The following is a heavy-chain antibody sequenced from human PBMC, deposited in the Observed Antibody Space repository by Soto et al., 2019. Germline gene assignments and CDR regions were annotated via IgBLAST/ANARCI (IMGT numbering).Heavy chain of an antibody. CDR2: ISSSGSTI. J-gene: IGHJ4*02. V-gene: IGHV3-11*01. Sequence: QVQLVESGGGLVKPGGSLRLSCAASGFTFSDYYMSWIRQAPGKGLEWVSYISSSGSTIYYADSVKGRFTTSRDNAKNSLYLQMNSLRAEDASVYYCAGGTDFYWLFEPLIWGQGTLVTVSS. D-gene: IGHD3-9*01. CDR1: GFTFSDYY. CDR3: AGGTDFYWLFEPLI.